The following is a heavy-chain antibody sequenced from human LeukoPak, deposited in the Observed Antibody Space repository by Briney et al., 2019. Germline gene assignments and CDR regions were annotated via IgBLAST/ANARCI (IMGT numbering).Heavy chain of an antibody. J-gene: IGHJ4*02. CDR2: ISSSGTTI. V-gene: IGHV3-48*01. CDR3: AKDGGPHFAH. D-gene: IGHD2-15*01. CDR1: GFTFRTSG. Sequence: GGSLRLSCAASGFTFRTSGMNWVRQAPGKGLEWVSYISSSGTTISYAQSVKGRFTITRDNAQNSLTLHMNTLRADDTAVYYCAKDGGPHFAHWGQGPLVPVSS.